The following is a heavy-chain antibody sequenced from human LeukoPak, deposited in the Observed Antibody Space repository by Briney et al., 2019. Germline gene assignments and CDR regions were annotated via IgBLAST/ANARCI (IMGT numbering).Heavy chain of an antibody. J-gene: IGHJ4*02. Sequence: GGSLKLSCAASGFTFSGSAMHWVRQASGKGLEWVGRIRSKANSYAIAYAASVKGRFTISRDDSKNTAYLQMNSLKTEDTAVYYCTRHIFGQDYWGQGTLVTVSS. CDR3: TRHIFGQDY. V-gene: IGHV3-73*01. CDR1: GFTFSGSA. D-gene: IGHD3-3*01. CDR2: IRSKANSYAI.